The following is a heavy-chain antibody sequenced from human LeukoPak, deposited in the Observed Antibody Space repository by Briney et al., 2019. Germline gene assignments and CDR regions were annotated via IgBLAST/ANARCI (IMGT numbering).Heavy chain of an antibody. CDR1: GGSISSYY. V-gene: IGHV4-4*07. CDR3: ARHGGTYYYGSGTSGFDY. CDR2: IYTSGST. D-gene: IGHD3-10*01. Sequence: SETLSLTCTVSGGSISSYYWSWIRQPAGKGLEWIGRIYTSGSTNYNPSLKSRVTISVDTSKNQFSLKLSSVTAADTAVYYCARHGGTYYYGSGTSGFDYWGQGTLVTVSS. J-gene: IGHJ4*02.